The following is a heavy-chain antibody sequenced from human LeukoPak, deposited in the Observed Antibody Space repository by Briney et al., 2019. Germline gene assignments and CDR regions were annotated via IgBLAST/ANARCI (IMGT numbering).Heavy chain of an antibody. Sequence: PSETLSLTCTVSGYSISSGYYWGWIRQPPGKGLEWIGSIYHSGSTYYNPSLKSRVTISVDTSKNQFSLKLSSVTAADTAVYYCARRVKLRSDAFDIRGQGTMVTVSS. V-gene: IGHV4-38-2*02. CDR2: IYHSGST. CDR1: GYSISSGYY. D-gene: IGHD4-17*01. CDR3: ARRVKLRSDAFDI. J-gene: IGHJ3*02.